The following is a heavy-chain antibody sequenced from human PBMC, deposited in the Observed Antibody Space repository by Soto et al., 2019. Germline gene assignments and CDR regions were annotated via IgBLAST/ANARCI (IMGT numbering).Heavy chain of an antibody. V-gene: IGHV1-58*01. CDR3: AADATARQPTVPSDY. CDR2: IAVGSGYT. D-gene: IGHD4-17*01. CDR1: GFTFTSSA. Sequence: SVRVSCKASGFTFTSSAFQWVRQARGQRLEWIGWIAVGSGYTNYAQRFQDRVTLTRDMSTATTYMELSRLTSEDTAIHYCAADATARQPTVPSDYSGQATL. J-gene: IGHJ4*02.